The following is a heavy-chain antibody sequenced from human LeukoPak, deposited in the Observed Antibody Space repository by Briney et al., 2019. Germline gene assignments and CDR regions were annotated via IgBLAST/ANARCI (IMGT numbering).Heavy chain of an antibody. D-gene: IGHD2-2*01. Sequence: SETLSLTCTVSGGSISSSSYYWVWIRQPPGKGLEWIGSIYYSGNTYYKVSLKSRVTISVDTSKNQFALKLRSVTAADTAVYYCMGYATATASFDYWGQGTLVTVSS. CDR2: IYYSGNT. J-gene: IGHJ4*02. CDR3: MGYATATASFDY. CDR1: GGSISSSSYY. V-gene: IGHV4-39*01.